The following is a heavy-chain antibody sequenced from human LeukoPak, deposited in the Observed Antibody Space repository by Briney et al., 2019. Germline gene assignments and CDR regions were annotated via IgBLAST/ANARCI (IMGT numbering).Heavy chain of an antibody. CDR1: GFTFSSYA. V-gene: IGHV3-30-3*01. D-gene: IGHD6-19*01. CDR3: ARRAVAGMDY. CDR2: ISYDGSNK. J-gene: IGHJ4*02. Sequence: GGSLRLSCAASGFTFSSYAMHWVSQAPGKGLEWVAVISYDGSNKYYADSVKGRFTISRDNSKNTLYLQMNSLRAEDTAVYYCARRAVAGMDYWGQGTLVTVSS.